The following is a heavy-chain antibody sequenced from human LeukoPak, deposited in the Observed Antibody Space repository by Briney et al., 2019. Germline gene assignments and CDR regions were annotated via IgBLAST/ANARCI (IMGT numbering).Heavy chain of an antibody. Sequence: SETLSLTCSVSGDSISSFYWSWIRQPPGKGLEWIGFIYYSGTTDYNPSLKSRVTISVDTSKNHFSLNLSSVTAADTAVYYCARTYCSGSNCYRSAFDTWGQGTMVTVSS. J-gene: IGHJ3*02. CDR1: GDSISSFY. V-gene: IGHV4-59*08. CDR2: IYYSGTT. D-gene: IGHD2-15*01. CDR3: ARTYCSGSNCYRSAFDT.